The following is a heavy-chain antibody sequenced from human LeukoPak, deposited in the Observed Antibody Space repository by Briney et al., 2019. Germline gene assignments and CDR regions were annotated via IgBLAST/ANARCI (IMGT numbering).Heavy chain of an antibody. CDR3: ARGRIEAAGTLKDFDY. D-gene: IGHD6-13*01. CDR2: IYYSGST. J-gene: IGHJ4*02. CDR1: GDSISNYY. Sequence: SETLSLTCTVSGDSISNYYWSWIRQSPGKGLEWMGYIYYSGSTNYNPSLKSRVTISVDTSKNQFSLKLSSVTAAGTALYYCARGRIEAAGTLKDFDYWGQGTLVIVSS. V-gene: IGHV4-59*01.